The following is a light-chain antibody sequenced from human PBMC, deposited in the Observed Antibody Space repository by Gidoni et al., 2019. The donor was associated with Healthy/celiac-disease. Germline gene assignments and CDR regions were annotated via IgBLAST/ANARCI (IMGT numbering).Light chain of an antibody. J-gene: IGLJ3*02. CDR3: AAWDDSLSVWV. CDR1: SSNIGSNY. V-gene: IGLV1-47*01. Sequence: QSLLPQPPSASGTPGQRVTIACSGSSSNIGSNYVYWYLHLPGTAPKLLIYRNNQRPSGVPDRFSASKSGTSASLAFSGLRSEDEADYYCAAWDDSLSVWVFGGGTKLTVL. CDR2: RNN.